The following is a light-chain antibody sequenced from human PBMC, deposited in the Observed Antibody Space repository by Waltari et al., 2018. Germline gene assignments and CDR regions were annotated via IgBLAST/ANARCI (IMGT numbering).Light chain of an antibody. CDR2: ATS. CDR3: QQYSASPRT. J-gene: IGKJ2*01. Sequence: DMVLTQSPGTLSLSPGERATLSCRANRNMDSRYLAWYQQKPGQAPRLLIYATSTRATGIPDRFRGGGSGTDFTLTITRLEPEDFAVYYCQQYSASPRTFGQGTKLEIK. V-gene: IGKV3-20*01. CDR1: RNMDSRY.